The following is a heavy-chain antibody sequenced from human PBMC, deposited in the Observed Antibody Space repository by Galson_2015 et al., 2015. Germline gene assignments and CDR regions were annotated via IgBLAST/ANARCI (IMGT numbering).Heavy chain of an antibody. Sequence: SLRLSCAASGFTFSSYSMNWVRQAPGKGLEWVSYISTGSGSIYYADSVKGRFTISRDNAKDSLYLQMNSLRDEDMAIYYCARESLPPDDYYSYYGMDVWGQGATVTVS. CDR1: GFTFSSYS. CDR2: ISTGSGSI. J-gene: IGHJ6*02. CDR3: ARESLPPDDYYSYYGMDV. V-gene: IGHV3-48*02.